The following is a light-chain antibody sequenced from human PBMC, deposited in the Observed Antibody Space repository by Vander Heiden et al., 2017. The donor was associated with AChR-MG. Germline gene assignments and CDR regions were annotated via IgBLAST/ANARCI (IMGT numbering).Light chain of an antibody. CDR1: QSVLYSSNNKNY. CDR2: WAS. CDR3: QQDYSTPYT. J-gene: IGKJ2*01. V-gene: IGKV4-1*01. Sequence: DIVMPQSPDSLAVSLGERATINCKSSQSVLYSSNNKNYLAWYQQKPGQPPKLLIYWASTRESGVPDRFSGSGSGTDFTHTISSLQAEDVAVYYCQQDYSTPYTFGQGTKLEIK.